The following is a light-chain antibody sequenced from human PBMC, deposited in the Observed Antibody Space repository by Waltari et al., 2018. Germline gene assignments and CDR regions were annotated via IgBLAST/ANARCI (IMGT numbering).Light chain of an antibody. CDR2: GAS. J-gene: IGKJ1*01. V-gene: IGKV1-NL1*01. Sequence: DIQMTTSPSSLPASVGDRVTITCRASQAIRDSLAWYQQKPGKAPKLLLYGASRLDSGVPFRFSGSGSGTDFTLTITSLQPEDFATYYCQHYYNIPRTFGQGTKVEVK. CDR3: QHYYNIPRT. CDR1: QAIRDS.